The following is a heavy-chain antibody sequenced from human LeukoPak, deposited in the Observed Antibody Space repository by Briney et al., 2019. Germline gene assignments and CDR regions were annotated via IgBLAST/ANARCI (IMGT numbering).Heavy chain of an antibody. CDR1: GYTFTGYY. Sequence: ASVKVSCKASGYTFTGYYMHWVRQAPRQGLEWMGWINPNSGGTNYAQKLQGRVTMTTDTSTSTAYMELRSLRSDDTAVYYCARDRGPGGYYYYYMDVWGKGTTVTVSS. CDR3: ARDRGPGGYYYYYMDV. D-gene: IGHD3-10*01. CDR2: INPNSGGT. J-gene: IGHJ6*03. V-gene: IGHV1-2*02.